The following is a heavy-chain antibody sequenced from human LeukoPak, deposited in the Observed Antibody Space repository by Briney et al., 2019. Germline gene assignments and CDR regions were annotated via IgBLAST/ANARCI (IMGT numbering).Heavy chain of an antibody. D-gene: IGHD3-3*01. J-gene: IGHJ4*02. CDR3: ARLSSRDFWSGFYFDY. V-gene: IGHV4-61*01. CDR1: NYSFSSGYY. CDR2: IYYSGST. Sequence: PSETLSLTCTVSNYSFSSGYYWGWIRQPPGKGLEWIGYIYYSGSTNYNPSLKSRVTISVDTSKNQFSLKLSSVTAADTAVYYCARLSSRDFWSGFYFDYWGQGTLVTVSS.